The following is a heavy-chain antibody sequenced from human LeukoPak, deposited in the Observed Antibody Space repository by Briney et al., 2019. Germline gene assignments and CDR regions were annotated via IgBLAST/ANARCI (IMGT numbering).Heavy chain of an antibody. CDR1: GGSISSYY. D-gene: IGHD1-26*01. CDR3: ARLGGSYYAYYFDY. J-gene: IGHJ4*02. V-gene: IGHV4-4*09. Sequence: SETLSLTCTVSGGSISSYYWSWIRQPPGKGPEWIGYIYTSGSTNYNPSLKSRVTISVDTSKNQFSLKLSSVTAADTAVYYCARLGGSYYAYYFDYWGQGTLVTVSS. CDR2: IYTSGST.